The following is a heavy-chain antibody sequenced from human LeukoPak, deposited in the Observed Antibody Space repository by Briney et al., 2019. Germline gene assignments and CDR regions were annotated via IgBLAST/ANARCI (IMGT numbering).Heavy chain of an antibody. CDR3: ARDCSGGSCFSGPFEY. CDR2: IYYTGSS. CDR1: GFTFSSYA. J-gene: IGHJ4*02. Sequence: GSLRLSCAASGFTFSSYAMSWVRQPPGKGLEWTGSIYYTGSSYYNPSLKSRVTISVDTSKNQFSLKLRSVTAADTAVYYCARDCSGGSCFSGPFEYWGQGTLVTVSS. V-gene: IGHV4-39*02. D-gene: IGHD2-15*01.